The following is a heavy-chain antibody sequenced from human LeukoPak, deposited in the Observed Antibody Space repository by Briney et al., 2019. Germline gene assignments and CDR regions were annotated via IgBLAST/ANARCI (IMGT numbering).Heavy chain of an antibody. CDR3: ARVRTTDCGGDCPSSQPLDY. D-gene: IGHD2-21*02. J-gene: IGHJ4*02. CDR1: GGSISSYY. V-gene: IGHV4-59*01. Sequence: SETLSLTCTVSGGSISSYYWSWIRQPPGKGLEWIGYIYYSGSTNYNPSLKSRVTISVDTSKNQFSLKPSSVTAADTAVYYCARVRTTDCGGDCPSSQPLDYWGQGTLVTVSS. CDR2: IYYSGST.